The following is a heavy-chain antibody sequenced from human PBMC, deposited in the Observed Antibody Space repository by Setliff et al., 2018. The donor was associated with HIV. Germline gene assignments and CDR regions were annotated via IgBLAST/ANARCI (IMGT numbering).Heavy chain of an antibody. CDR1: GFTFSSYS. J-gene: IGHJ6*03. D-gene: IGHD6-19*01. V-gene: IGHV3-21*04. Sequence: GGSLRLSCAASGFTFSSYSMNWVRQAPGKGLECVSSISSSSSYIYYADSAKGRFTISRDNAKNSLYLQMNSLRDDDTAVYYCARESGYTGGWGYGATYNYYMDVWGKGTTVTVSS. CDR3: ARESGYTGGWGYGATYNYYMDV. CDR2: ISSSSSYI.